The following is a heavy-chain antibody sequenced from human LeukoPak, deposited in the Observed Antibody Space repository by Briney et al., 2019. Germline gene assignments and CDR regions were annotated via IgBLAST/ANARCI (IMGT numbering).Heavy chain of an antibody. Sequence: PGGSLRLSCAASGFTFSSYSMNWVRQAPGKGLEWVSSISSSSNYIYYADSVKGRFTISRDNAKNSLYLQMNSLRAEDTAVYYCARSPIAVAGTDYYYYYMDVWGKGTTVTVSS. CDR2: ISSSSNYI. CDR3: ARSPIAVAGTDYYYYYMDV. V-gene: IGHV3-21*01. J-gene: IGHJ6*03. D-gene: IGHD6-19*01. CDR1: GFTFSSYS.